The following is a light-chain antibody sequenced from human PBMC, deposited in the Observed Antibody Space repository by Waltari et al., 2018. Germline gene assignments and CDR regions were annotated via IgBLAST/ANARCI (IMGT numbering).Light chain of an antibody. V-gene: IGKV1-5*03. CDR3: QQYNSYPGT. J-gene: IGKJ2*01. CDR2: KAS. CDR1: QSISSW. Sequence: DIQMTQSPSTLSASVGDRVPIPCRASQSISSWLAWYQQKPGKAPKLLIYKASSLESGVPSRFSGSGSGTEFTLTISSLQPDDFATYYCQQYNSYPGTFGQGTKVEIK.